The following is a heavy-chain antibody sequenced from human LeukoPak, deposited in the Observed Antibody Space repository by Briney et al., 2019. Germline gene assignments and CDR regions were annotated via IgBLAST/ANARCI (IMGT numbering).Heavy chain of an antibody. CDR3: ARDLELLGAFYYYYYGMDV. J-gene: IGHJ6*02. D-gene: IGHD1-26*01. CDR1: GYTFITYG. CDR2: ISAYNGNT. Sequence: GASVKVSCKASGYTFITYGINWVRQAPGQGLEWMGWISAYNGNTNYAQKLQGRVTMTTDTSTSTAYMEVRSLRSDDTAVYYCARDLELLGAFYYYYYGMDVWGQGTTVTVSS. V-gene: IGHV1-18*01.